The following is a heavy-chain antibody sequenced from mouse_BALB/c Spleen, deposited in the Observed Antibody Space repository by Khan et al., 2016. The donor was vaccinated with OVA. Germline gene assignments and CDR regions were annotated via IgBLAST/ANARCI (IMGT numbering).Heavy chain of an antibody. V-gene: IGHV1S81*02. CDR2: TNPTNGRT. D-gene: IGHD1-1*01. CDR3: AIVKKIVATDFDY. CDR1: GYTFTSYW. J-gene: IGHJ2*01. Sequence: QVQLQQSGAELVKAGASVKMSCKASGYTFTSYWMHWVKQRLGQGLEWFAETNPTNGRTYYNEKFKSKATLTVDKSSSTAYMLLSGPTFEDSAVYYGAIVKKIVATDFDYWCQGTTLTVAS.